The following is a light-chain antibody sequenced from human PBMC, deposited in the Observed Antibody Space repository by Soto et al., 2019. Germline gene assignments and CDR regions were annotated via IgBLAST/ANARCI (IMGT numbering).Light chain of an antibody. V-gene: IGLV2-14*01. CDR1: SSDIGGYNA. Sequence: QSALTQPASVPGSPGQTITISCTGTSSDIGGYNAVSWYQHHPGKAPKLIIYGVTHRPAGISDRFSASKSGNTASLTISGLQAEDEADYYCNSFRVNHLYVFGTGTKVTVL. CDR2: GVT. CDR3: NSFRVNHLYV. J-gene: IGLJ1*01.